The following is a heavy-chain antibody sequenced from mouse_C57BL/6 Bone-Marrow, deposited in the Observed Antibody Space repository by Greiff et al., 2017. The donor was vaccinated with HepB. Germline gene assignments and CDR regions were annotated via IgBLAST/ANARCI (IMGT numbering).Heavy chain of an antibody. CDR1: GFTFSDYY. CDR2: INYDGSST. J-gene: IGHJ3*01. Sequence: EVKLVESEGGLVQPGSSMKLSCTVSGFTFSDYYMAWVRQVREKGLEWVAHINYDGSSTYYLDSLKSRFIISRDNAKNILYLQMSSLKSEDTATYYCARGHSNYDGGGFAYWGQETLVTVSA. CDR3: ARGHSNYDGGGFAY. D-gene: IGHD2-5*01. V-gene: IGHV5-16*01.